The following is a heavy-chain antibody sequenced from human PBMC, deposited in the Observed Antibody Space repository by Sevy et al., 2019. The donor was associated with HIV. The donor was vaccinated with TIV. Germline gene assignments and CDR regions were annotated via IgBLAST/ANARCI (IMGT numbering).Heavy chain of an antibody. CDR2: MNPNSGNT. V-gene: IGHV1-8*01. CDR1: GYTFTTYD. Sequence: ASVKVSCKASGYTFTTYDINWVRQATGQGLEWMGWMNPNSGNTGYAQKFQGRVTTTRNTSIETAYMELSSLRSEDTAVYYCARFLSTSYYYYHAMDVWGQGTTVTVSS. D-gene: IGHD2-2*01. J-gene: IGHJ6*02. CDR3: ARFLSTSYYYYHAMDV.